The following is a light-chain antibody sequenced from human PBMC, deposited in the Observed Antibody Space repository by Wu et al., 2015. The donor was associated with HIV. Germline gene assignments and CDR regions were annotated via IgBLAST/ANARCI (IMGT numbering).Light chain of an antibody. J-gene: IGKJ1*01. CDR1: RNVNNW. CDR3: QQYNSWT. V-gene: IGKV1-5*03. CDR2: KAS. Sequence: PSALSASVGDRVTITCRASRNVNNWLAWYQQKPGKAPKLLIYKASKLESGVPSRFGGSGSGTQFSLTISSVQPDDFATYYCQQYNSWTFGQGTKVDFK.